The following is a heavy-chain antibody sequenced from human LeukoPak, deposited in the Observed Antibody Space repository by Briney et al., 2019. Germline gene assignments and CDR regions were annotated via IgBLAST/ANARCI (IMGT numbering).Heavy chain of an antibody. J-gene: IGHJ4*02. D-gene: IGHD3-3*01. V-gene: IGHV4-34*01. CDR2: INHSGST. CDR3: GSGRLYYDFWSGYHHFGY. Sequence: PSETLSLTCAVYGGSFSGYYGRWIRQPPGKGLEWVGGINHSGSTNYNPSFKKRGTIFVDTYENQLFLKLMNVTAADTAVYYCGSGRLYYDFWSGYHHFGYWGQGTLVTVSS. CDR1: GGSFSGYY.